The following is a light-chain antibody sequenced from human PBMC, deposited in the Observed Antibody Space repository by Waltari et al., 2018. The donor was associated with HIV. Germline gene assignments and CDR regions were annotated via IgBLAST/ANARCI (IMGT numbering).Light chain of an antibody. V-gene: IGLV1-51*01. CDR3: GTWDSSLSAGV. CDR1: SPNIGNNY. Sequence: QSVLTQPPSVSAAPGQKVTIPCSGSSPNIGNNYVSWYQQLPGTAPKILIYDNNRRPSGIPDRFSGSKSGTSATLGITGLQTGDEADYYCGTWDSSLSAGVFGGGTKLTVL. J-gene: IGLJ2*01. CDR2: DNN.